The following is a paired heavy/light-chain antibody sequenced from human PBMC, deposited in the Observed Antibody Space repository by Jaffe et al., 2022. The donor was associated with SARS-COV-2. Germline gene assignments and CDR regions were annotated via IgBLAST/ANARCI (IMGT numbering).Light chain of an antibody. J-gene: IGLJ1*01. V-gene: IGLV8-61*01. CDR1: SGSVSTTNY. CDR2: STN. CDR3: VLHMDDGVYV. Sequence: TVVTQEPSLSVSPGGTVTLTCGLSSGSVSTTNYASWFQQTPGQAPRTLIYSTNSRSSGVPDRFSGSILGNKAALIITEVQADDESDYYCVLHMDDGVYVFGTGTTVTVL.
Heavy chain of an antibody. V-gene: IGHV3-74*01. J-gene: IGHJ4*02. D-gene: IGHD4-17*01. CDR3: ARATREGNGDLGY. CDR1: GFSFSNYW. Sequence: EVQLVESGGGLVQPGGSLRLSCAASGFSFSNYWMSWVRQAPGKGLVWVSRVYTDGGMTTYADSVKGRFTISRDNAKNTLYLQMNRLTVDDTAIYYCARATREGNGDLGYWGQGTLVTVSS. CDR2: VYTDGGMT.